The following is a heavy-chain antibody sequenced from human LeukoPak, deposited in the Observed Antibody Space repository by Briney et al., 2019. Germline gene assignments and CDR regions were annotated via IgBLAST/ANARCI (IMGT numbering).Heavy chain of an antibody. V-gene: IGHV1-46*01. CDR2: INPSGGST. CDR1: GNTFTRYY. D-gene: IGHD5-24*01. Sequence: ASLKVSCKASGNTFTRYYMHWVRQAPGQRPEWMGIINPSGGSTSYAQKFQARVTMTRDTSTSTVYMELSSLRFEDTAVYYCARGGDGYDQIDYWGQGTLVTVSS. CDR3: ARGGDGYDQIDY. J-gene: IGHJ4*02.